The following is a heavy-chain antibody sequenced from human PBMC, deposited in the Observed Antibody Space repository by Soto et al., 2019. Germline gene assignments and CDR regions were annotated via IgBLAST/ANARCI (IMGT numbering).Heavy chain of an antibody. CDR3: TTYTGYGMDV. Sequence: EVQMVETGGGLSQPGGSLRLSCAVSGFIVSSKYMTWVRQAPGKGLERVSVIYTGGSTHYADSARGRFTISRDSSKNTLYLRMNSLRAEGAAVYYRTTYTGYGMDVWGQGTTVTVSS. V-gene: IGHV3-53*02. CDR1: GFIVSSKY. CDR2: IYTGGST. J-gene: IGHJ6*02. D-gene: IGHD3-16*01.